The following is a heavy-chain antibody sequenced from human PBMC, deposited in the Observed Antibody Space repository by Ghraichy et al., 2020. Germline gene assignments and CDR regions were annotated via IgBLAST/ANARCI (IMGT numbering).Heavy chain of an antibody. CDR3: ARGRNIVVVPAAIPRGRNYYYYMDV. D-gene: IGHD2-2*01. Sequence: SETLSLTCAVYGGSFSGYYWSWIRQPPGKGLEWIGEINHSGSTNYNPSLKSRVTISVDTSKNQFSLKLSSVTAADTAVYYCARGRNIVVVPAAIPRGRNYYYYMDVWGKGTTVTVSS. J-gene: IGHJ6*03. CDR2: INHSGST. V-gene: IGHV4-34*01. CDR1: GGSFSGYY.